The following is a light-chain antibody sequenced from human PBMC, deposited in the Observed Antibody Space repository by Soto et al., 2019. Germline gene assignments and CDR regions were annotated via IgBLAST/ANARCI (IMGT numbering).Light chain of an antibody. Sequence: EIVLTQSPGTLSLSPGERATLSCRASQSVSSSYLAWYQQKPGQAPRLLIYGASSRATGIPDRLSGSGSGTDFTLTISRVEPEDFAVYYCQQYGSSPGFTFGPGTKVDIK. J-gene: IGKJ3*01. CDR3: QQYGSSPGFT. V-gene: IGKV3-20*01. CDR1: QSVSSSY. CDR2: GAS.